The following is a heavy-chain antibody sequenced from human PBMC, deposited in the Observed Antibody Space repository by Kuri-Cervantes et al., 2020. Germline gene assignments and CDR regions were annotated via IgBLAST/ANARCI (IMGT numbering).Heavy chain of an antibody. Sequence: GGSLRLSCAVYGGSFSGYYWSWIRQPPGKGLEWVANIKQDGSEKYYVDSVKGRFTISRDNAKNSVHLQMNSLRGEDTAVYYCTTFEKWGQGTLVTVSS. CDR2: IKQDGSEK. J-gene: IGHJ4*02. CDR1: GGSFSGYY. V-gene: IGHV3-7*01. D-gene: IGHD1-14*01. CDR3: TTFEK.